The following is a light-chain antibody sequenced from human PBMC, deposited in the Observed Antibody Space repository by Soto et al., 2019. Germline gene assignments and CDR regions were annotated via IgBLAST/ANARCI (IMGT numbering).Light chain of an antibody. CDR3: QQYNSYSGT. Sequence: GDRVTITCRASQSISGWLAWYQKKPGKAPKLLIYDASSLESGVPSRFSGSGSGTEFTLTISSLQPDDFATYYCQQYNSYSGTFGQGTKVDIK. J-gene: IGKJ1*01. CDR2: DAS. CDR1: QSISGW. V-gene: IGKV1-5*01.